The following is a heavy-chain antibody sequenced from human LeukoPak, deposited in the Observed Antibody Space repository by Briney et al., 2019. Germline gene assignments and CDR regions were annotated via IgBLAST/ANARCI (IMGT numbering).Heavy chain of an antibody. CDR2: INHSGST. Sequence: SETLSLTCAVYGGSFSGYYWSWIRQPPGKGLEWIGEINHSGSTNYNPSLKSRVTISADTSKNQFSLKLSSVTATDTAVYYCASTYFNYYDSSGYFDYWGQGTLVTVSS. V-gene: IGHV4-34*01. CDR3: ASTYFNYYDSSGYFDY. CDR1: GGSFSGYY. D-gene: IGHD3-22*01. J-gene: IGHJ4*02.